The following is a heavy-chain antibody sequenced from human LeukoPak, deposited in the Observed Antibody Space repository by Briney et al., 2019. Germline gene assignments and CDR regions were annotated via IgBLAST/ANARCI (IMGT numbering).Heavy chain of an antibody. CDR2: IIPILGIA. CDR1: GGTFSSYA. J-gene: IGHJ5*02. V-gene: IGHV1-69*04. CDR3: ASNIWGYYDFWSGYYSRYNWFDP. Sequence: ASVKVSCKASGGTFSSYAISWVRQAPGQGLEWMGRIIPILGIANYAQKFQGRVTITADKSTSTAYMELSSLRSEDTAVYYCASNIWGYYDFWSGYYSRYNWFDPWGQGTLVTVSS. D-gene: IGHD3-3*01.